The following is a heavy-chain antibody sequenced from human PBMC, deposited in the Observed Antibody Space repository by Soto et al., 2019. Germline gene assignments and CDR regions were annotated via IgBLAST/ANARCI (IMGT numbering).Heavy chain of an antibody. CDR2: ISGDGSST. J-gene: IGHJ4*02. CDR3: ARGGNDIFDV. V-gene: IGHV3-74*01. Sequence: EVQLVESGGGLIQPGGSLRLSCAASGFTFRSHWMHWVRLAPGKGLVWVSRISGDGSSTHYAHSVKGRFTIARDIAKNILDVQMNSMGVEDTAVYYCARGGNDIFDVWGQVMLVTVSS. D-gene: IGHD1-1*01. CDR1: GFTFRSHW.